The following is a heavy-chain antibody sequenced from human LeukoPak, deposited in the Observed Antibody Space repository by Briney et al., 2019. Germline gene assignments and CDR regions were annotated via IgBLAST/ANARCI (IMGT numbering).Heavy chain of an antibody. CDR1: GYTLTELS. V-gene: IGHV1-24*01. CDR2: FDPEDGET. CDR3: ATEGKMVRGVYTDY. D-gene: IGHD3-10*01. Sequence: ASVRVSCKVSGYTLTELSMHWVRQAPGKGLEWMGRFDPEDGETIYAQKFQGRVTMTADTSTDTVYMELSSLRSEDTAVYYCATEGKMVRGVYTDYWGQGTLVTVSS. J-gene: IGHJ4*02.